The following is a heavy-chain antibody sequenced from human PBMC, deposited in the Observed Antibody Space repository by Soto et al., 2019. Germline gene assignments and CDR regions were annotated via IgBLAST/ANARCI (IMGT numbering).Heavy chain of an antibody. V-gene: IGHV3-13*04. CDR3: ARAWPPSRYGMDV. Sequence: EVQLVESGGGLVQPGGSLRLSCAASGFTFSSYDMHWVRQVTGKGLEWVSAIGTAGDTYYPGSVKGRFTISRENAKNSLYLQMNSLRAGDTAVYYWARAWPPSRYGMDVWGQGTTVTVSS. J-gene: IGHJ6*02. CDR2: IGTAGDT. D-gene: IGHD5-12*01. CDR1: GFTFSSYD.